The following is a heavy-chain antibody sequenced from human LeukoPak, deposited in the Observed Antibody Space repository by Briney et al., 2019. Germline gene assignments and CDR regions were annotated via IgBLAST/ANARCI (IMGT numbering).Heavy chain of an antibody. V-gene: IGHV3-23*01. CDR1: GFTFSSYG. D-gene: IGHD1-26*01. J-gene: IGHJ4*02. Sequence: GGSLRLSCAASGFTFSSYGMSWVRQAPGKGLEWVSGISGSGGSTYYADSVKGRFTISRDNSKNTLYLQMNSLRAEDTAVYYRAKVGGSPRNYFDYWGQGTLVTVSS. CDR2: ISGSGGST. CDR3: AKVGGSPRNYFDY.